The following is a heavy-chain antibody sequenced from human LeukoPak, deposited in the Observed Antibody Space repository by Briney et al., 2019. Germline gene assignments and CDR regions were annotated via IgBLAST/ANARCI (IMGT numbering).Heavy chain of an antibody. D-gene: IGHD3-10*01. CDR2: ISSSGSTL. J-gene: IGHJ6*03. V-gene: IGHV3-11*01. CDR3: AKVRRFAGYYMDV. Sequence: GGSLRLSCAASGFTFSDYYMSWIRQAPGKGLEWVSYISSSGSTLYYADSVKGRFTISRDNAKNSLYLQMNSLRAEDTAVYYCAKVRRFAGYYMDVWGKGTTVTVSS. CDR1: GFTFSDYY.